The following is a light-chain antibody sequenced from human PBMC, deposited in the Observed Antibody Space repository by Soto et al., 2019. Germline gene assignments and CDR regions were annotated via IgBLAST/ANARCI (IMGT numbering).Light chain of an antibody. J-gene: IGKJ1*01. CDR3: QQSFFAPPT. Sequence: DVPMTQSPSSLSASVGDTFTITCRASQNVRSYLNWYQQKSGKAPKLLIYESTNLESGVPSRFSGDGFGTDFTLTISSLHPDDFAIYYCQQSFFAPPTFGRGTTVEI. V-gene: IGKV1-39*01. CDR1: QNVRSY. CDR2: EST.